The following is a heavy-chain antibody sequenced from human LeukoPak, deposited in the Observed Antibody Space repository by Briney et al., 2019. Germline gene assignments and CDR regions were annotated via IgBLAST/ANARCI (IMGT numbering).Heavy chain of an antibody. D-gene: IGHD3-10*01. CDR1: GFTFSSYA. CDR3: ARDRLEYGFGELSFPYYYMDV. V-gene: IGHV3-23*01. CDR2: ISADGVYI. Sequence: GGSLRLSCAASGFTFSSYAMNWVRQAPGKGLEWVSAISADGVYIYYADSVRGRFTISRDNSKNMLSPQMNSLRAEDTAVYYCARDRLEYGFGELSFPYYYMDVWGKGTTVTVSS. J-gene: IGHJ6*03.